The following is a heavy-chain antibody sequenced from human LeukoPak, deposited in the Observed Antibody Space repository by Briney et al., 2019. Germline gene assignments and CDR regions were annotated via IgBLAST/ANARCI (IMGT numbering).Heavy chain of an antibody. CDR3: ARDSPGTMVRGVIIKDYYYGMDV. D-gene: IGHD3-10*01. V-gene: IGHV1-69*13. Sequence: ASVKVSCKASGGTFISYAISWVRQAPGQGLEWMGGIIPIFGTANYAQKFQGRVTITADESTSTAYMELSSLRSEDTAVYYCARDSPGTMVRGVIIKDYYYGMDVWGQGTTVTVSS. CDR1: GGTFISYA. J-gene: IGHJ6*02. CDR2: IIPIFGTA.